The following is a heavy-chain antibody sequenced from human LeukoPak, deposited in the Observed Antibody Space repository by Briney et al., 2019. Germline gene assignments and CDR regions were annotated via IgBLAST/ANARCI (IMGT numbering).Heavy chain of an antibody. CDR2: INPNSGGT. Sequence: GASVKVSCKASGYTFTGYYMHWVRQAPGQGLEWMGWINPNSGGTNYAQKFQGRVTMTRDTSISTAYMELSRLRSDDTAVYYCARVAVLPYDFWSGYPKYYFDYWGQGTLVTVSS. CDR1: GYTFTGYY. J-gene: IGHJ4*02. CDR3: ARVAVLPYDFWSGYPKYYFDY. V-gene: IGHV1-2*02. D-gene: IGHD3-3*01.